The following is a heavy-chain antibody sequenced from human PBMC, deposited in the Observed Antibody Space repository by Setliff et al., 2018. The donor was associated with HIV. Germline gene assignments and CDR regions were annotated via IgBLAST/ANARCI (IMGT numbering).Heavy chain of an antibody. J-gene: IGHJ4*02. CDR1: GDSLTSTSHY. V-gene: IGHV4-39*01. Sequence: PSETLSLTCTVSGDSLTSTSHYWGWIRQAPGRGLEWIASIYSGGGPYYNMSLKSRVTIAGDTSRNHLSLRLSSVTAADTAVYYCARHGVDDTSANYFRFGVHDHWGQGTLVTVSS. CDR2: IYSGGGP. CDR3: ARHGVDDTSANYFRFGVHDH. D-gene: IGHD3-22*01.